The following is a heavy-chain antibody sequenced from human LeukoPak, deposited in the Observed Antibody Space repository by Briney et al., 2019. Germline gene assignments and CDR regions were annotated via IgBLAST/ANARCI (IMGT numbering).Heavy chain of an antibody. CDR3: ARMGYGSGSYYFDY. J-gene: IGHJ4*02. V-gene: IGHV1-18*04. Sequence: ASVKVSCKASGYTFTSYGISWVRQAPGQGLEGMGWISAYNGNTNYAQKLQGRGTMTTDTSTSTAYMELRSLRSDDTAVYYCARMGYGSGSYYFDYWGQGTLVTVSS. D-gene: IGHD3-10*01. CDR2: ISAYNGNT. CDR1: GYTFTSYG.